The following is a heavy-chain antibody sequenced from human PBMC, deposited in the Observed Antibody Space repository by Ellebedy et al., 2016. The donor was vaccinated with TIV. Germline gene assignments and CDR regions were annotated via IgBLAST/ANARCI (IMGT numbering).Heavy chain of an antibody. D-gene: IGHD3-22*01. Sequence: GESLKISCAASGFTFSNAWMNWVRQAPGKGLEWVGRIKSKTDGGTTDYAAPVKGRFTISRDDSKNTLYLQMNSLKTEDTAVYYCTTRITMIVVVITPDAFDIWGQGTMVTVSS. CDR3: TTRITMIVVVITPDAFDI. J-gene: IGHJ3*02. CDR2: IKSKTDGGTT. V-gene: IGHV3-15*07. CDR1: GFTFSNAW.